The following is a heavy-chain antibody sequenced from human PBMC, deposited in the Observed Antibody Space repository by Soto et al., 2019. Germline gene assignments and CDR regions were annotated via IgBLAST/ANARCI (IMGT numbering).Heavy chain of an antibody. CDR2: INPISGDS. J-gene: IGHJ4*02. CDR1: GHSFTDYY. D-gene: IGHD6-13*01. Sequence: GASVKVSCKASGHSFTDYYIHWVRQAPGQGLEWMGRINPISGDSSSAQQFQGRVTMTRNTSISTAYMELSSLRSEDTAVYYCARGGPGTYSSSWYALVAVADQSPSFDYWGQGTLVTVSS. CDR3: ARGGPGTYSSSWYALVAVADQSPSFDY. V-gene: IGHV1-8*02.